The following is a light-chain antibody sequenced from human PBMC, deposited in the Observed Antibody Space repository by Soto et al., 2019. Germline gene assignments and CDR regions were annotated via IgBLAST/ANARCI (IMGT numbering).Light chain of an antibody. CDR2: DAS. CDR3: QQRYSWPPLT. V-gene: IGKV3-11*01. CDR1: QSVYRY. Sequence: EIVLTQSPATLYLSPGERATLSCRASQSVYRYLAWYQQKPGQAPRLLIYDASNRATGIPARFSGSGSGTDLTLTISSLEPEDFAVYYCQQRYSWPPLTFGGGTKVEIK. J-gene: IGKJ4*01.